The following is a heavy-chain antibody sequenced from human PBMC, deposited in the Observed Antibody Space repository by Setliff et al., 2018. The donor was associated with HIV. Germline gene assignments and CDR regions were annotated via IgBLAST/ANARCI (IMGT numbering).Heavy chain of an antibody. J-gene: IGHJ4*02. CDR3: AKGTPSCSFCFDN. Sequence: VSGGSIGTANWWSWVRQPPGQGLEWIGEIYYSGNTNYNPSLKSRVTMSVDKPKNHLSLKLSSVTAADTALYYCAKGTPSCSFCFDNWGLGTLVTVSS. V-gene: IGHV4-4*02. CDR1: GGSIGTANW. D-gene: IGHD2-15*01. CDR2: IYYSGNT.